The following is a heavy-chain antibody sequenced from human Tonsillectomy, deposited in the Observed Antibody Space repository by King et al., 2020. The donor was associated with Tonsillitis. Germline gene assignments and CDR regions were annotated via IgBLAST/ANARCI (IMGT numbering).Heavy chain of an antibody. CDR2: PYYSGST. CDR3: AGQRTTVATSDY. CDR1: GGSISNSDYF. J-gene: IGHJ4*02. V-gene: IGHV4-39*07. Sequence: QLQESGPGLVKPSETLSLTCTISGGSISNSDYFWGWIRQPPGKGLEWIGRPYYSGSTYYNPALESRLTISVDTTTHQFSLKLNSVTAADTAVYYCAGQRTTVATSDYWGQGTLVTVSS. D-gene: IGHD4-17*01.